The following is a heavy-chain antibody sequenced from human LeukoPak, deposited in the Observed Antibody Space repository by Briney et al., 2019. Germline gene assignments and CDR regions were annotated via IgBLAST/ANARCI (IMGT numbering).Heavy chain of an antibody. J-gene: IGHJ6*02. CDR3: ASTVVTHVGMDV. CDR1: GGTFSSYA. CDR2: IIPIFGTA. D-gene: IGHD4-23*01. V-gene: IGHV1-69*13. Sequence: SVKVSCKASGGTFSSYAISWVRQAPGQGLEWMGGIIPIFGTANYAQKFQGRVTITADESTSTAYMELSSLRSEDTAVYYCASTVVTHVGMDVWGQGTTVTVSS.